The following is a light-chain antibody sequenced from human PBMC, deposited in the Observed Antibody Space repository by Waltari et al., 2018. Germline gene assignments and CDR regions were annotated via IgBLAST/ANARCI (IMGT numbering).Light chain of an antibody. Sequence: EIVLTQSPGTLSLSPGERATLSCRASQSVNTYLAWYQQKPGQAPRLLIYAASTRAAGIPDRVSGSGSGTDFSLTISRLEAEDFAVYYCQHHVRLPATFGQGTKVEIK. J-gene: IGKJ1*01. CDR3: QHHVRLPAT. CDR2: AAS. V-gene: IGKV3-20*01. CDR1: QSVNTY.